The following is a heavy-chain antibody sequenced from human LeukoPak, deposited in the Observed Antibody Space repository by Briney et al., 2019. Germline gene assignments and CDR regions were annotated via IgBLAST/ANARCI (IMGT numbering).Heavy chain of an antibody. D-gene: IGHD5-24*01. CDR2: GNPRGST. CDR3: ARESTGTGRYNWYDL. V-gene: IGHV4-61*02. J-gene: IGHJ4*02. Sequence: SETLSLTCSVSGGSFSSVTLYWSWIRQPAGKGLEWIGRGNPRGSTDSNPSLRSRVTVSVDTSKNQVSLRLSSVTAADTAVYYCARESTGTGRYNWYDLWGQGTLVTVSS. CDR1: GGSFSSVTLY.